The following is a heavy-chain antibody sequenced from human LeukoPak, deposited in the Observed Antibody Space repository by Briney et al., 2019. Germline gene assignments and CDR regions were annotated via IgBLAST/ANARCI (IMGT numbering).Heavy chain of an antibody. CDR2: IIPILGIA. D-gene: IGHD3-10*01. V-gene: IGHV1-69*04. CDR3: ARDVAMVRGVIRSDY. Sequence: AASVKVSCKASGGTFSSYAISWVRQAPGQGLEWMGRIIPILGIANYAQKFQGRVTITAAKSTSTAYMELSSLRSEDTAVYYCARDVAMVRGVIRSDYWGQGTLVTVSS. CDR1: GGTFSSYA. J-gene: IGHJ4*02.